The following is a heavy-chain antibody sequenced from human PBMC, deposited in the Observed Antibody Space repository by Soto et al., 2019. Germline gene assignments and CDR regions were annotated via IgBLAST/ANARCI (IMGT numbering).Heavy chain of an antibody. V-gene: IGHV3-7*03. CDR3: AREGLMDSSSYYGDYFDY. CDR2: IKQGGSEK. D-gene: IGHD6-13*01. J-gene: IGHJ4*02. Sequence: QSGGSLRLSCAASGFTFDYYLMSWVRQSPGKGLEWVANIKQGGSEKYYVDSVKGRFTISRDNAKNSLYLQMNSLRAEDTAVYYCAREGLMDSSSYYGDYFDYWGQGALVTVSS. CDR1: GFTFDYYL.